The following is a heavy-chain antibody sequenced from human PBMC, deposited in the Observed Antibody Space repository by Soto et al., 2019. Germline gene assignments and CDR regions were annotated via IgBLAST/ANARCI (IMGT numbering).Heavy chain of an antibody. V-gene: IGHV4-61*01. Sequence: SETLALTCTVSGGSISSSSYYWSWIRQPPGKGLEWIGYIYYSGSTNYNPSLKSRVTISVDTSKNQFSLKLSSVTAADTAVYYCARRYGKNAFDIWGQGTMVTVSS. D-gene: IGHD5-18*01. CDR2: IYYSGST. J-gene: IGHJ3*02. CDR1: GGSISSSSYY. CDR3: ARRYGKNAFDI.